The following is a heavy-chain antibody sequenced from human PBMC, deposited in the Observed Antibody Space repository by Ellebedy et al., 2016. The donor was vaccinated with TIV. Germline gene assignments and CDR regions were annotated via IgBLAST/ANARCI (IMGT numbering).Heavy chain of an antibody. V-gene: IGHV4-4*07. CDR3: ARDTDREVSDV. D-gene: IGHD5/OR15-5a*01. J-gene: IGHJ6*02. CDR1: DGSMIAYY. Sequence: MPGGSLRLSCSVSDGSMIAYYWIWVRQPAGRKLEWIGRIYSTGSTNYNPSLKSRVTMSLDTSKNQFSLRLTSVTAADTAVYYCARDTDREVSDVWGQGTTVTVSS. CDR2: IYSTGST.